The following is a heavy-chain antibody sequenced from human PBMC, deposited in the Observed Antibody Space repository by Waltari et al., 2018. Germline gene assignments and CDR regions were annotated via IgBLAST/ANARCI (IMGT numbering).Heavy chain of an antibody. CDR2: IRYDGSKK. D-gene: IGHD6-25*01. CDR3: AKLSSAAGTEPDIDV. J-gene: IGHJ6*03. V-gene: IGHV3-30*02. CDR1: ELSFSAFG. Sequence: QVQLVESGGGVVQPGGSLRLSCVASELSFSAFGMHWVRQVPGKGLEWVAFIRYDGSKKFYADSKKGRFTISRDNSKNTLYLQMNDLRLEDTAVYYCAKLSSAAGTEPDIDVWGNGTTVIVSS.